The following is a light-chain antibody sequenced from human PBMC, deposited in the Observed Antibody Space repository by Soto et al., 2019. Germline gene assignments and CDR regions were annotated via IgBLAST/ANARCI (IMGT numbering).Light chain of an antibody. Sequence: QSALTQPPSASGSPGQSVTISCTGTSSGIGAYKYVSWYQQHPGKAPKLTIYEVNKRPSGVPPRFSGSKSGNTASLTVSGLPADDEADYFCSSFAGSSNLVFGGGTKVTVL. CDR3: SSFAGSSNLV. V-gene: IGLV2-8*01. CDR1: SSGIGAYKY. CDR2: EVN. J-gene: IGLJ2*01.